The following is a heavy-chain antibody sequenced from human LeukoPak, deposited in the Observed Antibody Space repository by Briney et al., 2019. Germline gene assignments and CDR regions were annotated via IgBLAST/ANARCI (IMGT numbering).Heavy chain of an antibody. V-gene: IGHV3-53*01. CDR1: GFIFSSHW. D-gene: IGHD1-14*01. Sequence: PGGSLRLSCAASGFIFSSHWMHWVRQPPGKGLEWVSILYSGGDTYYADSVKGRFTVSRDNSKNTPYLQMNSLRAEDTAVYYCAGSPNPFFLDFWGQGTLVTVSS. J-gene: IGHJ4*02. CDR2: LYSGGDT. CDR3: AGSPNPFFLDF.